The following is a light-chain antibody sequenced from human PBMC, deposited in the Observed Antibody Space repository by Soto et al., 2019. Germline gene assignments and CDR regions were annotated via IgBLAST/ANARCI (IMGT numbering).Light chain of an antibody. V-gene: IGKV3-15*01. CDR2: GAS. Sequence: EIVLTQSPATLSLSPGERATLSCRASQSVSSYLAWYQQKPGQAPRLLIYGASTRATGVPARFTGSGSGTEFTLTISSLQSEDFAVYYCQQDNNWPQTFGQGTKVDIK. CDR1: QSVSSY. J-gene: IGKJ1*01. CDR3: QQDNNWPQT.